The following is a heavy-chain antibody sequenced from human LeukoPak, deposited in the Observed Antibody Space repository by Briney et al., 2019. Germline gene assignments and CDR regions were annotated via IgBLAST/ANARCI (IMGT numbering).Heavy chain of an antibody. D-gene: IGHD6-19*01. CDR3: ARGLFTVAGTRYYYYYYGMDV. V-gene: IGHV1-8*02. CDR1: GGTFSSYA. CDR2: MNPNSGNT. J-gene: IGHJ6*02. Sequence: GASVKVSCKASGGTFSSYAISWVRQATGQGLEWMGWMNPNSGNTGYAQKFQGRVTMTRNTSISTAYMELSSLRSEDTAVYYCARGLFTVAGTRYYYYYYGMDVWGQGTTVTVSS.